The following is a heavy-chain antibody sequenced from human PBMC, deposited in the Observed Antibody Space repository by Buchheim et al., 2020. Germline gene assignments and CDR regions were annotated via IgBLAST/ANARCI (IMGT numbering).Heavy chain of an antibody. V-gene: IGHV3-33*01. CDR2: IWDDGSNK. CDR1: GFTFSSYG. CDR3: ARVKEGDFWSGYYSNQYGMDV. D-gene: IGHD3-3*01. Sequence: QVQLVESGGGVVQPGRSLRLSCAASGFTFSSYGMHWVRQAPGKGLAWVAVIWDDGSNKYYADSVKGRFTISRDNSKNTLYLQMNSLRAEDTAVYYCARVKEGDFWSGYYSNQYGMDVWGQGTT. J-gene: IGHJ6*02.